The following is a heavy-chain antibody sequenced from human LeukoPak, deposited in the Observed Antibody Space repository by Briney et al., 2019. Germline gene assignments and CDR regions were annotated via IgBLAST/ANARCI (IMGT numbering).Heavy chain of an antibody. CDR1: GFTFSSYT. J-gene: IGHJ4*02. Sequence: GGSLRLSCTASGFTFSSYTMSWVRQAPGEGLEWLSAIIGRGITYYAGSVKGRFTISRDNSENTLYLQMNSLTVDDTAVYFCAKERQTGDYFTSDYWGQGTLVTVSS. CDR2: IIGRGIT. CDR3: AKERQTGDYFTSDY. D-gene: IGHD4-17*01. V-gene: IGHV3-23*01.